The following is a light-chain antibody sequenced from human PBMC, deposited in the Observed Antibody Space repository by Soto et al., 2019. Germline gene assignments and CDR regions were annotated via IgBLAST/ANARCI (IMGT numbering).Light chain of an antibody. CDR3: TSWTTSTTMK. CDR1: SSDVGAYNY. J-gene: IGLJ2*01. Sequence: QSVLTQPASVSGSPGQSITISCTGTSSDVGAYNYVSWYQQHPGKAPKLMIYDVNIRPSGVSNRVSGSKSGNTASLTISGLQAEDEADYYCTSWTTSTTMKFGGGTKVTVL. V-gene: IGLV2-14*01. CDR2: DVN.